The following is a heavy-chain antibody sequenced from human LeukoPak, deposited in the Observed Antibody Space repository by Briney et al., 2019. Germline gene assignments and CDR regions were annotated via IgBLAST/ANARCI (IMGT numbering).Heavy chain of an antibody. Sequence: LETLSLTCAVYGGSFRGCYWSWIRQPPGKGLEWIGEINHSGSTNYNPSLKSRVTISVDTSKNQFSLKLSSVTAADTAVYYCARSSGYDSGPSAWGQGTLVTVSS. V-gene: IGHV4-34*01. D-gene: IGHD5-12*01. CDR1: GGSFRGCY. CDR2: INHSGST. CDR3: ARSSGYDSGPSA. J-gene: IGHJ4*02.